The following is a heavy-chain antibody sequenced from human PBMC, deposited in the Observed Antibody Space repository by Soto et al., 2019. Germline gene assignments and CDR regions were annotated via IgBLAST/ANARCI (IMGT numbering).Heavy chain of an antibody. CDR1: GFTLSNFA. V-gene: IGHV3-23*01. J-gene: IGHJ4*02. Sequence: GGSLRLSSAASGFTLSNFAMSWVRQAPGRGLEWVSGISASGRDIHYADSVKDRFTVSRDNSKNTLYLQMNSLRAEDTAIYYCAKGKTSGWYYFDYWGQGALVTVPS. CDR3: AKGKTSGWYYFDY. CDR2: ISASGRDI. D-gene: IGHD6-19*01.